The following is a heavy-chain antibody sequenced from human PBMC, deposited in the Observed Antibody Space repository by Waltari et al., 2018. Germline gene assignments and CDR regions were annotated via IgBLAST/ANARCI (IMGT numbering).Heavy chain of an antibody. D-gene: IGHD6-6*01. V-gene: IGHV4-34*01. J-gene: IGHJ5*02. CDR2: INHSGST. Sequence: QVQLQQWGAGLLKPSETLSLTCAVYGGSFSGYYWSWIRQPPGKGLEWIGEINHSGSTNYNPSLKGRVTISVDTSKNQFSLKLSSVTAADTAVYYCARKGVAARRFLRPDWFDPWGQGTLVTVSS. CDR1: GGSFSGYY. CDR3: ARKGVAARRFLRPDWFDP.